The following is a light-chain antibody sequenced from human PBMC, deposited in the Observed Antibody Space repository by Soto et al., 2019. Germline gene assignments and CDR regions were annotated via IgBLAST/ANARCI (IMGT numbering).Light chain of an antibody. J-gene: IGLJ1*01. CDR3: SSYTTTDTYV. V-gene: IGLV2-14*01. CDR1: SSDVGGYNY. CDR2: EVS. Sequence: QSALTQPASVSGSPGQSITISCTGTSSDVGGYNYVSWSQQHPGKAPKLIIYEVSNRPSGVSNRFSGSNSGNTASLTISGLQAEDEADYYCSSYTTTDTYVFGTGTKLTVL.